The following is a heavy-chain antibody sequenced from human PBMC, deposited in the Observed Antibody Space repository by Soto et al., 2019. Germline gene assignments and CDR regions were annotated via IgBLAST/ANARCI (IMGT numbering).Heavy chain of an antibody. V-gene: IGHV3-9*01. CDR1: GFTFDDYA. CDR2: ISWNSGSI. J-gene: IGHJ4*02. Sequence: GGSLRLSCAASGFTFDDYAMHWVRQAPGKGLEWVSGISWNSGSIGYADSVKGRFTISRDNAKNSLYLQMNSLRAEDTALYYCAKGDTGGIAARPVYWGQGTLVTVSS. CDR3: AKGDTGGIAARPVY. D-gene: IGHD6-6*01.